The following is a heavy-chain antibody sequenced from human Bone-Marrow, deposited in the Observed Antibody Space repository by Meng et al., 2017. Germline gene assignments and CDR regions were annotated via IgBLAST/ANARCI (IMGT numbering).Heavy chain of an antibody. CDR2: TYYRSKWYN. Sequence: QVQLRQSCPGLLKPSQTLALTCAISGVSVSSNSAALNCIRQSPSRGLELLGRTYYRSKWYNDYAVSVKSRITINPDTSKNQFSLQLNSVTPEDTAVYYCARDGGGSGWYVSWFDPWGQGTLVTVSS. CDR1: GVSVSSNSAA. V-gene: IGHV6-1*01. J-gene: IGHJ5*02. CDR3: ARDGGGSGWYVSWFDP. D-gene: IGHD6-19*01.